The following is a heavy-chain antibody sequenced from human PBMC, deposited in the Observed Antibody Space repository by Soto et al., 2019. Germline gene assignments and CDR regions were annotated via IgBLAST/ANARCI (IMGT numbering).Heavy chain of an antibody. CDR1: GGSISSGGYY. V-gene: IGHV4-31*03. CDR2: IYYSGST. D-gene: IGHD3-16*01. CDR3: ARSRYDYVWGSYAFDI. J-gene: IGHJ3*02. Sequence: PSETLSLTCTVSGGSISSGGYYWSWIRQHPGKGLEWIGYIYYSGSTYYNPSLKSRVTISVDTSKNQFSLKLSSVTAADTAVYYCARSRYDYVWGSYAFDIWGQGTMVT.